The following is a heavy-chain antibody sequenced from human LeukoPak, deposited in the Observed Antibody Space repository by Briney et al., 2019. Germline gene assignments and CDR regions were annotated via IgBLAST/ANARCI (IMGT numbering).Heavy chain of an antibody. CDR3: ASDSFSTWIQLWFNPRAIIGY. Sequence: GGSLRLSCAASGFTFSSYAMHWVRQAPGKGLEWVAVISYDGSNKYYADSVKGRFTISRDNSKNTLYLQMSSLRAEDTAVYYCASDSFSTWIQLWFNPRAIIGYWGQGTLVTVSS. J-gene: IGHJ4*02. D-gene: IGHD5-18*01. V-gene: IGHV3-30-3*01. CDR2: ISYDGSNK. CDR1: GFTFSSYA.